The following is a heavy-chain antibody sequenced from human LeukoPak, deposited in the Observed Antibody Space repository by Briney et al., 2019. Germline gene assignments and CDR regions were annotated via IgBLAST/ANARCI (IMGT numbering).Heavy chain of an antibody. D-gene: IGHD3-10*01. Sequence: SETLSLTCTVSGGSISSYYWSWIRQPPGKGLEWVGYIYYSGSTNYNPSLKSRVTISVDTSKNQFSLKLSSVTAADTAVYYCATDFWFGEGGYWGQGTLVTVSS. J-gene: IGHJ4*02. CDR1: GGSISSYY. V-gene: IGHV4-59*01. CDR3: ATDFWFGEGGY. CDR2: IYYSGST.